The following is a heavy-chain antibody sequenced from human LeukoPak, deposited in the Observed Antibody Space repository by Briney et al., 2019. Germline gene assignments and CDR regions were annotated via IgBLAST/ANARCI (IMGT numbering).Heavy chain of an antibody. J-gene: IGHJ3*02. CDR2: ISGSGGST. D-gene: IGHD3-22*01. V-gene: IGHV3-23*01. Sequence: GGSLRLSCAASGFTFSSYAMSWVRQAPGKGLEWVSAISGSGGSTYYADSVKGRFTISRDNSKNTLYLQMNSLRAEDTAVYYCAGGGYYDSSGYAFDIWGQGTMVTVSS. CDR3: AGGGYYDSSGYAFDI. CDR1: GFTFSSYA.